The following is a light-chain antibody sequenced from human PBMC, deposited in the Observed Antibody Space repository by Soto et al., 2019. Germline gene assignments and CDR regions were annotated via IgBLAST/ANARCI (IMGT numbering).Light chain of an antibody. CDR3: SSYTSSSTSRV. V-gene: IGLV2-14*01. CDR1: SSDVGGYNY. Sequence: QSVLTQPASVSGSPGQSITISCTGTSSDVGGYNYVSWYQQHPGKAPKLMIFEVTNRPSGVSNRFSGSKSGNTASLTISGLQSEDEADYYCSSYTSSSTSRVFRGGTKFTVL. CDR2: EVT. J-gene: IGLJ3*02.